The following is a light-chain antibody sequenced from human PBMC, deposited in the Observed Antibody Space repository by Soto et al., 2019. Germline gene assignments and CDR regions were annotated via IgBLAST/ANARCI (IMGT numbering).Light chain of an antibody. CDR2: GAS. J-gene: IGKJ5*01. CDR1: QSVSSTY. Sequence: EIVLTQSPGTLSLSPGERATLSCRASQSVSSTYLAWYQQKPGQAPRLLIYGASSRATGIPDRFSGGGSGTDFTLTISRLEPEDFAVYYCQQYGSFSITFGQGTRLEI. V-gene: IGKV3-20*01. CDR3: QQYGSFSIT.